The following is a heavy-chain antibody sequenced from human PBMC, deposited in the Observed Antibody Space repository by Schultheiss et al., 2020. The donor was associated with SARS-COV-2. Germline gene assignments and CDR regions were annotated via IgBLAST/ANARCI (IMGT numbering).Heavy chain of an antibody. CDR2: IYHSGST. Sequence: SETLSLTCAVSGGSISSSNWWSWVRQPPGKGLEWIGGIYHSGSTNYNPSLKSRVTISVDTSKNQFSLKLSSVTAADTAVYYCARASGIVGAFDYWGQGTLVTVSS. V-gene: IGHV4-4*02. D-gene: IGHD1-26*01. CDR3: ARASGIVGAFDY. CDR1: GGSISSSNW. J-gene: IGHJ4*02.